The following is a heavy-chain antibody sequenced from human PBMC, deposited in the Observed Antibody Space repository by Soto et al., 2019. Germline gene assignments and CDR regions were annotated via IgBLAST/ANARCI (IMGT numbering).Heavy chain of an antibody. V-gene: IGHV3-30-3*01. Sequence: QVQLVESGGGVVQPGRSLRLSCAASGFTFSSYAMHGVRQAPGKGLEWVAVISYDGSNKYYADSVKGRFTISRDNSKNTLYLQMNSLRAAYTAVYYCARGLYGDYVGDYWGQGNLVTVSS. J-gene: IGHJ4*02. CDR3: ARGLYGDYVGDY. CDR1: GFTFSSYA. D-gene: IGHD4-17*01. CDR2: ISYDGSNK.